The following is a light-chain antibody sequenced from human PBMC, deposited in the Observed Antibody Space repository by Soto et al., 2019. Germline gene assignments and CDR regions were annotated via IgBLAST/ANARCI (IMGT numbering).Light chain of an antibody. V-gene: IGLV2-14*01. CDR3: CSYAGSYVYV. CDR2: EVS. CDR1: SSDVGAYNY. J-gene: IGLJ1*01. Sequence: QSALTQPASVSGSPGQSITISCTGTSSDVGAYNYVSWFQQYPGKAPKLMIYEVSNRPSGVSNRFSGSKSGNTASLTISGLQAEDEADYYCCSYAGSYVYVFGTGTKLTVL.